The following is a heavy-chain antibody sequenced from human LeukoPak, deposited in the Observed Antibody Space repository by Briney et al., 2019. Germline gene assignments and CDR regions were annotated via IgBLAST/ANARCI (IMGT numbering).Heavy chain of an antibody. Sequence: GGSLRLSCAASGFTFNSYSMSWVRQAPGKGLEWVSSISSSSSYIYYADSVKGRFTISRDNAKNSLYLQMNSLRAEDTAVYYCARSPGILTANDAFDIWGQGTMVTVSS. J-gene: IGHJ3*02. CDR3: ARSPGILTANDAFDI. V-gene: IGHV3-21*01. D-gene: IGHD3-16*01. CDR2: ISSSSSYI. CDR1: GFTFNSYS.